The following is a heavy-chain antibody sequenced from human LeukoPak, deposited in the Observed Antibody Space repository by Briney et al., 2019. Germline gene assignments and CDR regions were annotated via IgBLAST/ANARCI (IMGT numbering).Heavy chain of an antibody. D-gene: IGHD6-13*01. V-gene: IGHV4-59*12. CDR3: AREEAAASNAFDI. Sequence: SETLSLTCTVSGGSISSYYWSWIRQPPGKGLEWIGYIYYSGSTNYNPSLKSRVTISVDTSKNQFSLKLSSVTAADTAVYYCAREEAAASNAFDIWGQGTMVTVSS. CDR2: IYYSGST. J-gene: IGHJ3*02. CDR1: GGSISSYY.